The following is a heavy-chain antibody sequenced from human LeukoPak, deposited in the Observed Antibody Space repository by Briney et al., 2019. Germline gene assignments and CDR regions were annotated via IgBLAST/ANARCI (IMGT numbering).Heavy chain of an antibody. D-gene: IGHD3-16*01. J-gene: IGHJ5*02. V-gene: IGHV3-74*01. Sequence: GGSLRLSCAASGFTFSSYSMNWVRQAPGKGLVWVSRINSDGSSTSYADSVKGRFTISRDNAKNTLYLQMNGLRAEGTAVYYCASAGQGAWFDPWGQGTLVTVSS. CDR3: ASAGQGAWFDP. CDR1: GFTFSSYS. CDR2: INSDGSST.